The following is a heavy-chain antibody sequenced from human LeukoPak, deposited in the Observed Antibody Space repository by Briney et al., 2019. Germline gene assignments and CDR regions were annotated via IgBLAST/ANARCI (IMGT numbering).Heavy chain of an antibody. Sequence: ASVKVSCKASGYTFTSYDINWVRQATGQGLEWMGWMNPNSGNTGYAQKFQGRVTMTRNTSISTAYMELSSLRSEDTAVYYCARGRPFYYGSGSDYWGQGTLVTVSS. CDR1: GYTFTSYD. CDR3: ARGRPFYYGSGSDY. D-gene: IGHD3-10*01. CDR2: MNPNSGNT. J-gene: IGHJ4*02. V-gene: IGHV1-8*01.